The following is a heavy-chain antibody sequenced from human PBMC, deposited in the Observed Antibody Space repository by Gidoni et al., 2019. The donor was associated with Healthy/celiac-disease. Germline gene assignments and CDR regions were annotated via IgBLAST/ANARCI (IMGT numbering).Heavy chain of an antibody. CDR3: ARHQESYGDYSIDY. D-gene: IGHD4-17*01. Sequence: QLQLQESGPGLVKPSETLSLTCTVSGGSISSSSYYWGWIRQPPGKGLEWIGSIYYSGSTYYNPSLKSRVTISVDTSKNQFSLKLSSVTAADTAVYYCARHQESYGDYSIDYWGQGTLVTVSS. V-gene: IGHV4-39*01. CDR1: GGSISSSSYY. J-gene: IGHJ4*02. CDR2: IYYSGST.